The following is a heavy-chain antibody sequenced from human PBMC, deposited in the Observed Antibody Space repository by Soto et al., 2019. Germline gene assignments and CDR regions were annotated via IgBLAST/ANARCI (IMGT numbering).Heavy chain of an antibody. CDR3: ARADSGYAHGYYYYGMDV. CDR1: GCTFSNYS. D-gene: IGHD5-12*01. Sequence: GGPLRLSCAASGCTFSNYSMNWVRQAPGKGLEWVSYISSSSSTIYYADSVKGRFTISRDNAKNSLYLQMNSLRAEDTAVYYCARADSGYAHGYYYYGMDVWGQGTTVTVSS. V-gene: IGHV3-48*01. J-gene: IGHJ6*02. CDR2: ISSSSSTI.